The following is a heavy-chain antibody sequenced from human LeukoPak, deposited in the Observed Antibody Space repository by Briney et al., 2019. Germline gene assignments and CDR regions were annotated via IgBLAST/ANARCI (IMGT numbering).Heavy chain of an antibody. V-gene: IGHV3-64*02. D-gene: IGHD3-3*01. CDR1: GFTFSNYA. J-gene: IGHJ6*02. CDR3: ARGLRAYYYYGMGV. Sequence: GGSLRLSCAASGFTFSNYAMHWVRQAPGGGLEYVSAISSNGGSTYYADSVKGRFTISRDNSKNTLFLQMGSLRVEDMAVYYCARGLRAYYYYGMGVWGQGTTATVSS. CDR2: ISSNGGST.